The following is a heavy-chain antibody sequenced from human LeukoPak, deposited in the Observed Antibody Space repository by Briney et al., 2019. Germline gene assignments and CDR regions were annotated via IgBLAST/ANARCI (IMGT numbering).Heavy chain of an antibody. D-gene: IGHD5-12*01. CDR2: ITPIFGTA. V-gene: IGHV1-69*13. Sequence: SVKVSCKASGGTFSSYAISWVRQAPGQGLEWMGGITPIFGTANYAQKFQGRVTITADESTSTAYMELSSLRSEDTAVYYCASQIIVATENYYYYYYMDVWGKGTTVTVSS. CDR3: ASQIIVATENYYYYYYMDV. J-gene: IGHJ6*03. CDR1: GGTFSSYA.